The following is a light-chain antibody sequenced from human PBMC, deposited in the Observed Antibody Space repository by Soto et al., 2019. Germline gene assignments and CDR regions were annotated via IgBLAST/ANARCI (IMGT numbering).Light chain of an antibody. CDR3: QQLYSYPLT. J-gene: IGKJ4*01. Sequence: IQVTQSPSSLSASVGARVTITCRASQGITSYLAWYQQKPGKAPKLLIYAASALQTGVSSRFSGSGYGTDFALTISNLQPEDFATYFCQQLYSYPLTFGGGTTVEF. V-gene: IGKV1-9*01. CDR2: AAS. CDR1: QGITSY.